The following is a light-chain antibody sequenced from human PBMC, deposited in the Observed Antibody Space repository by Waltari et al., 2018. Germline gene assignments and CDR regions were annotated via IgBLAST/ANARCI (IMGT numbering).Light chain of an antibody. CDR2: EVN. CDR3: TSYAGSHNWV. V-gene: IGLV2-8*01. CDR1: SSDVGGYNY. Sequence: QSALTQPPSASGSPGQSVTISCTGTSSDVGGYNYVSWYQHHPGKAPKLMISEVNKRPSGVPDRCAGSKSGNTASRTVSGLQADDEADYYCTSYAGSHNWVFGGGTKLTVL. J-gene: IGLJ2*01.